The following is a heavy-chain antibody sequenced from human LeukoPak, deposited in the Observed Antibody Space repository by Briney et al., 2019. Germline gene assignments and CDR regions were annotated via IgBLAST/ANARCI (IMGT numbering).Heavy chain of an antibody. CDR2: IRYDGGNK. J-gene: IGHJ4*02. D-gene: IGHD2-21*01. V-gene: IGHV3-30*02. CDR1: GFTFSSYG. CDR3: AKDVVVIARGGDY. Sequence: GGSLRLSCAASGFTFSSYGMHWVRQAPGKGLEWVAFIRYDGGNKYYADSVKGRFTISRDNSKNTLYLQMNSLRAEDTAVYYCAKDVVVIARGGDYWGQGTLVTVSS.